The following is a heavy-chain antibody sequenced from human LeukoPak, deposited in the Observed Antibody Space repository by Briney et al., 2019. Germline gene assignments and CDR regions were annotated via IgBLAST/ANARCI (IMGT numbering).Heavy chain of an antibody. CDR3: ARDGSRYCSSTSCYYGFDP. D-gene: IGHD2-2*01. CDR1: GGSISSYY. Sequence: SGTLSLTCTVSGGSISSYYWSWIRQPPGKGLEWIGYIYYSGSTNYNPSLKSRVTISVDTSKNQFSLKLSSVTAADTAVYYCARDGSRYCSSTSCYYGFDPWGQGTLVTVSS. J-gene: IGHJ5*02. CDR2: IYYSGST. V-gene: IGHV4-59*01.